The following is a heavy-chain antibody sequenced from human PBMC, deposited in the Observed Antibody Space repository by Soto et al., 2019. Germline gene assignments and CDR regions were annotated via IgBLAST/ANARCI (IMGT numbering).Heavy chain of an antibody. CDR2: IYYSGST. Sequence: PSETLSLTCTVSGGSISSSSYYWGWIRQPPGKGLEWIGSIYYSGSTYYNPSLKSRVTISVDTSKNQFSLKLSSVTAADTAVYYCAGHKGCSSTSCKYYQYSNYTDFRDKGT. J-gene: IGHJ6*03. V-gene: IGHV4-39*01. D-gene: IGHD2-2*01. CDR1: GGSISSSSYY. CDR3: AGHKGCSSTSCKYYQYSNYTDF.